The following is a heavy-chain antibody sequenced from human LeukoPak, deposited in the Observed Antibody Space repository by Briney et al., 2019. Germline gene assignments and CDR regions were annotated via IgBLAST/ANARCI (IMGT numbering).Heavy chain of an antibody. V-gene: IGHV1-2*02. CDR1: GYTFTGYY. Sequence: ASVTVSCKASGYTFTGYYMHWVRQAPGQGLEWMGWINPNSGGTNYAQKFQGRVTVTRDTSISTAYMELSRVRSDDTAVYYCARVEGRGYSGYDFLAYWGQGTLVTVSS. CDR2: INPNSGGT. J-gene: IGHJ4*02. D-gene: IGHD5-12*01. CDR3: ARVEGRGYSGYDFLAY.